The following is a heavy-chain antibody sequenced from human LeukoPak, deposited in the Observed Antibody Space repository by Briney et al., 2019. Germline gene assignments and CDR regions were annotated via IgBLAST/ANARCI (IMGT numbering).Heavy chain of an antibody. V-gene: IGHV1-69*04. D-gene: IGHD1-26*01. J-gene: IGHJ4*02. CDR1: GGTFNNYA. CDR3: VSGTGSYYHQGY. Sequence: SVKVSCKASGGTFNNYAFTWVRQAPGQGLERMGRIIPALDITNYAQKFQGRVTITADTSTSTGYMDLSSLRSDDTAVYYCVSGTGSYYHQGYWGQGTLVTVSS. CDR2: IIPALDIT.